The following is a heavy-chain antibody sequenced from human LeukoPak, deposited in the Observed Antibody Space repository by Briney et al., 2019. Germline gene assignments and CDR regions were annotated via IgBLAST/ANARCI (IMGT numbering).Heavy chain of an antibody. J-gene: IGHJ3*02. D-gene: IGHD6-13*01. CDR2: SMPLFGTS. CDR3: ARDRGETAGSDAFDI. V-gene: IGHV1-69*05. Sequence: GASVSDSCKASGDTVSADAGNRVGQARGRGLEWMGGSMPLFGTSNYARKFQGRVTITTDESTGTAYMELRSLRSEDTALYYCARDRGETAGSDAFDIWGQETMVTVSS. CDR1: GDTVSADA.